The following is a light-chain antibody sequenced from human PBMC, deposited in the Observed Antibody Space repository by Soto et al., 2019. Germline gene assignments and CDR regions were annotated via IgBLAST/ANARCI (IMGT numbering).Light chain of an antibody. V-gene: IGLV2-14*01. CDR3: AAWDDSLNGPV. J-gene: IGLJ7*01. CDR2: EVS. CDR1: SSDVGGYKY. Sequence: QSVLTQPASVSGSPGQSITISCTGTSSDVGGYKYVSWYQQHPDKAPKLIIFEVSNRPSGISSRFSGSKSGNTASLTISGLQAEDEADYYCAAWDDSLNGPVFGGGTQLTVL.